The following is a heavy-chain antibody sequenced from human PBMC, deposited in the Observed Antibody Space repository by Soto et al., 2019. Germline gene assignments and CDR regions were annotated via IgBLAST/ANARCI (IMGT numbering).Heavy chain of an antibody. CDR2: IYPNTGGT. CDR1: GYNFIDYY. D-gene: IGHD1-1*01. V-gene: IGHV1-2*02. CDR3: AKDDGGTYSVDF. Sequence: ASVKVSCKASGYNFIDYYIHWVRQAPGQGLEYMGWIYPNTGGTLCAEEFQGRVTMTSDTSISTAYMELGRLSFDDTAVYYCAKDDGGTYSVDFWGQGTPVPVYS. J-gene: IGHJ4*02.